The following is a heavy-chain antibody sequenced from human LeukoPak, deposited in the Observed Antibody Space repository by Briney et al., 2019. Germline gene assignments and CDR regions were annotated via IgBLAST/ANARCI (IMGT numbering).Heavy chain of an antibody. V-gene: IGHV3-21*01. D-gene: IGHD2-15*01. Sequence: GGSLRLSCAASGFTFSNYNMNWVRQAPGKGLEWVSSISSSNNYIYYADSVKGRFTISRDNAKNSLYLQMNSLRAEDTAVYYCARGRLTCSGGSCYSWYFDLWGRGTLVTVSS. J-gene: IGHJ2*01. CDR2: ISSSNNYI. CDR1: GFTFSNYN. CDR3: ARGRLTCSGGSCYSWYFDL.